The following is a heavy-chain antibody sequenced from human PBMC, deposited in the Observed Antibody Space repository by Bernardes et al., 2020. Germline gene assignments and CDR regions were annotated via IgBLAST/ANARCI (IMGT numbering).Heavy chain of an antibody. CDR3: AREAPTGDCDY. J-gene: IGHJ4*02. CDR1: GFTFSSYA. D-gene: IGHD2-21*02. Sequence: GGSLRLSCAASGFTFSSYAMHWVRQAPGKGLEWVAVISYDGRNKYYADSVKGRFTISRDNSKNTLYLQMNSLRAEDTAVYYCAREAPTGDCDYWGQGTLVTGSA. V-gene: IGHV3-30-3*01. CDR2: ISYDGRNK.